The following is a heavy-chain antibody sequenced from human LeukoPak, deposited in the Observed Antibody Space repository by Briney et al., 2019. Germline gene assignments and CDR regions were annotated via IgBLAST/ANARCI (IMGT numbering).Heavy chain of an antibody. V-gene: IGHV1-18*01. D-gene: IGHD3-10*01. CDR3: ARDRQGASGSYRFDY. CDR1: GYTFSSYG. J-gene: IGHJ4*02. CDR2: ISPYNGNT. Sequence: GASVKVSCKASGYTFSSYGISWVRQAPGQGLEWMGWISPYNGNTNYEQKFQGRVTMTTDTSTSAVYMELRSLRSDDTAISYCARDRQGASGSYRFDYWGQGSLVTVSS.